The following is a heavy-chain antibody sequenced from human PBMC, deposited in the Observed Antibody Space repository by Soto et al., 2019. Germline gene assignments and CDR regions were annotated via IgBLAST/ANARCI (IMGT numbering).Heavy chain of an antibody. CDR3: ARDRGSSALDY. CDR1: VYTFTSYG. V-gene: IGHV1-18*01. Sequence: QVQLGQSGAEVKKPGASVKVSCKASVYTFTSYGISWVRQAAGEGVEWMGWISANNGNTNYAQNLQGRVTMTTDTSTSTASMELRSLRSDDTAVYYCARDRGSSALDYSGQVTLVTVSS. CDR2: ISANNGNT. J-gene: IGHJ4*02. D-gene: IGHD1-26*01.